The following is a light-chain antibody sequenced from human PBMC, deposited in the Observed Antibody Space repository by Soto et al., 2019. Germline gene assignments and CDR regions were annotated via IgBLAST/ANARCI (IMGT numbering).Light chain of an antibody. V-gene: IGKV3-20*01. Sequence: EIVLTQSPGTLSLSPGETATLSCRTSQTISRDDLAWYQQRPGQAPRLLVSATSRRATGIPDRFYGYGSGTDFTLTISSLEPEDFGVYYCYQYYTSPHTFGPGIRVDIK. CDR3: YQYYTSPHT. J-gene: IGKJ3*01. CDR2: ATS. CDR1: QTISRDD.